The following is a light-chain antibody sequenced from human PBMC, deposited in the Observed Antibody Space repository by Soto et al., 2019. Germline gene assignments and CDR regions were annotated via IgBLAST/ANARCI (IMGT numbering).Light chain of an antibody. CDR1: SSNIGAGYD. CDR3: QSYDSSLSGYV. J-gene: IGLJ1*01. V-gene: IGLV1-40*01. Sequence: QSVLTQPPPVSGAPGQSVTISCTGSSSNIGAGYDVHWYQQLPGTAPKLLIYGNSNRPSGVPDRFSGSKSGTSASLAITGLQAEDEADYYCQSYDSSLSGYVFGTGTKVTVL. CDR2: GNS.